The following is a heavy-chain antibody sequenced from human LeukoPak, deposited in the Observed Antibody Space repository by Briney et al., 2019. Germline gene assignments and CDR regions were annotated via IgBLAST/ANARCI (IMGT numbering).Heavy chain of an antibody. CDR3: ASVVGGYYPPVEGFDL. CDR1: GFTLSGFW. V-gene: IGHV3-74*01. J-gene: IGHJ3*01. CDR2: INSDGSST. Sequence: GGSLRLSCAASGFTLSGFWMHWVRQAPGKGLVWVARINSDGSSTSHADSVKGRFTISRDNAKNTLYLQMNSLRAEDTAVYYCASVVGGYYPPVEGFDLWGQGTMVTVSS. D-gene: IGHD3-3*01.